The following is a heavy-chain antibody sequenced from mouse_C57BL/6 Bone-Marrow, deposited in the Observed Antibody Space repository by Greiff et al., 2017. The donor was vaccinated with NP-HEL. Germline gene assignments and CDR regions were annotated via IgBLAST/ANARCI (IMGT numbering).Heavy chain of an antibody. CDR1: GYTFTEYT. J-gene: IGHJ1*03. CDR2: FYPGSGSI. D-gene: IGHD1-1*01. Sequence: QVQLQQSGAELVKPGASVKLSCKASGYTFTEYTIHWVKQRSGQGLEWIGWFYPGSGSIKYIEKFKDKATLTADKSSSTVYMDLSRLTSEDSAVYFCARNGDYFGSSYGYFDVWGTGTTVTVSS. V-gene: IGHV1-62-2*01. CDR3: ARNGDYFGSSYGYFDV.